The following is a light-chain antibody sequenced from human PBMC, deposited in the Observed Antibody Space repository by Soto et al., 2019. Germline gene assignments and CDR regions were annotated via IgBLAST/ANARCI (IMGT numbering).Light chain of an antibody. CDR3: QQYYSYMYT. V-gene: IGKV1-5*01. CDR2: DAS. CDR1: QSVERW. Sequence: DIRMTQSPSALSASVGDRVTITCRASQSVERWLAWFQQKPGKAPKLLMYDASYLESGVPSRFSGSGSGTEFTLTISSLQPDDSGTYYCQQYYSYMYTFGQGTKLEIK. J-gene: IGKJ2*01.